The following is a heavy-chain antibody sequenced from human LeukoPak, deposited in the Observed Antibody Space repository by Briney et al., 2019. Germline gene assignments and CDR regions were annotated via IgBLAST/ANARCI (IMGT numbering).Heavy chain of an antibody. CDR1: GFTFSTNG. CDR2: IRYDGSNK. CDR3: AKGLRYFDWLLH. Sequence: GGSLRPSCAASGFTFSTNGMHWVRQAPGKGLEWVEFIRYDGSNKYYADSVKGRFTISRDNSKNTLYLQMNSLRAEDTAVYYCAKGLRYFDWLLHWGQGTLVTVSS. D-gene: IGHD3-9*01. V-gene: IGHV3-30*02. J-gene: IGHJ4*02.